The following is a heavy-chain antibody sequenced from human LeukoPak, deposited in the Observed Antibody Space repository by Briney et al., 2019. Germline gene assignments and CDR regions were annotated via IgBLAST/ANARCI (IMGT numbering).Heavy chain of an antibody. D-gene: IGHD3-3*01. CDR3: ARGTVLRFLEWLLDY. Sequence: PGGSLRLSCAASGFTFSSYSMNWVRQAPGKGLEWVSSISSSSSYIYYADSVKGRFTISRDNAKNSLYLQMNSLRAEDTAVYYCARGTVLRFLEWLLDYWGQGTLVTVSS. CDR2: ISSSSSYI. CDR1: GFTFSSYS. V-gene: IGHV3-21*01. J-gene: IGHJ4*02.